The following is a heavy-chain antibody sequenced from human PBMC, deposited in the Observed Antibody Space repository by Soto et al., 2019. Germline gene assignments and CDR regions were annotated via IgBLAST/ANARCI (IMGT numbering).Heavy chain of an antibody. Sequence: QVQLVQSEAEVKKPGSSVKVSCKTSGGTFSSYAFSWVRQAPGQGLEWMGRIIPILGTSNYAQKFQGRVTITADESTSTAYMELSRLRSDDTAVYYCARDGAKGDIAGADYFDYWGQGTLVTVSS. CDR2: IIPILGTS. CDR3: ARDGAKGDIAGADYFDY. D-gene: IGHD6-19*01. CDR1: GGTFSSYA. J-gene: IGHJ4*02. V-gene: IGHV1-69*18.